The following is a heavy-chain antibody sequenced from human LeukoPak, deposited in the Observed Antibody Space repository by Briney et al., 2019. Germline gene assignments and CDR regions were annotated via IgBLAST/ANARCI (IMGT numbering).Heavy chain of an antibody. Sequence: PGGSLRLSCAASGFTFSSYAMHWVRQAPGKGLERVAVISYDGSNKYGDSVKGRFTISRDNSKNTLYLQMNSLRAEDTAVYYCARDAAVQQLGYYYYYMDVWGKGITVTVSS. CDR1: GFTFSSYA. J-gene: IGHJ6*03. D-gene: IGHD6-13*01. V-gene: IGHV3-30*04. CDR3: ARDAAVQQLGYYYYYMDV. CDR2: ISYDGSNK.